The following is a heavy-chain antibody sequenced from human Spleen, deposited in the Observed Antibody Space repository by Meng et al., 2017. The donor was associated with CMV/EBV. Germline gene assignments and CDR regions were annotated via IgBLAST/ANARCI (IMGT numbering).Heavy chain of an antibody. D-gene: IGHD2-2*01. J-gene: IGHJ5*02. Sequence: FSGLCCSCICRPPRKALGWVLEFIHSGSTGCNPYLKRRVNISVDTSENPISLKLSSVTAAETAAYYCAKGDGECCSCTGCSRNWFDPWGQGTLVTVSS. CDR2: FIHSGST. CDR1: FSGLC. V-gene: IGHV4-34*01. CDR3: AKGDGECCSCTGCSRNWFDP.